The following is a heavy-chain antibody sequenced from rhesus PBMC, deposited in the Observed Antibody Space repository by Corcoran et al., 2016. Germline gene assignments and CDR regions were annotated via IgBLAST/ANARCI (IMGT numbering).Heavy chain of an antibody. V-gene: IGHV4-127*01. CDR2: IGGSSRST. D-gene: IGHD1-44*01. CDR3: AREIVGTANLDY. J-gene: IGHJ4*01. Sequence: QVQLQQSGPGLVKPSETLSLTCAVSRYSISRGYGWSWIRPPPGKGLGWIGCIGGSSRSTNYNPSLKSRVTISKDTSKNQFSLRLSSLTAADTAVYYCAREIVGTANLDYWGQGVLVTVSS. CDR1: RYSISRGYG.